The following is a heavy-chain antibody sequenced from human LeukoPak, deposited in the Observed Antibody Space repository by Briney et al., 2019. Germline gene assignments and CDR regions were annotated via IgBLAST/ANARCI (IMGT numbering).Heavy chain of an antibody. D-gene: IGHD1-26*01. V-gene: IGHV3-30*02. CDR1: GFTFSSYG. Sequence: GGSLRLSCAASGFTFSSYGMHWVRQAPGKGLEWVAFIRYDGSNKYYADSVKGRFTISRDNAKNSLYLQMNSLRAEDTAVYYCARVFSDGSYFFDYWGQGTLVTVSS. CDR3: ARVFSDGSYFFDY. CDR2: IRYDGSNK. J-gene: IGHJ4*02.